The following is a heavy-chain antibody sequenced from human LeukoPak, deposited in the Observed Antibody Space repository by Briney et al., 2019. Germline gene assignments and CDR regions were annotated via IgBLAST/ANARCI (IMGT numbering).Heavy chain of an antibody. CDR1: GYTFTSYA. V-gene: IGHV1-18*01. J-gene: IGHJ5*02. Sequence: ASVKVSCKSSGYTFTSYAFRWVRQAPGQGLEWMGWISAYNGNTNYAQNLQGRVTMTTDTSTSTAYMELRSLSSDDTAVYYCAGEGSYCRSTSCYLQNLFDPWGQGTLVTVSS. CDR2: ISAYNGNT. CDR3: AGEGSYCRSTSCYLQNLFDP. D-gene: IGHD2-2*01.